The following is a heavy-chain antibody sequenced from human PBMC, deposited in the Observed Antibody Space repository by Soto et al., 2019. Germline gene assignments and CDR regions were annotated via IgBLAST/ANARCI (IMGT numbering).Heavy chain of an antibody. V-gene: IGHV4-59*01. D-gene: IGHD6-13*01. Sequence: QVQLQESGPGLVKSSETLSLTCTVSGGSISTSYWSWIRQPPGKELEWIGYIYYSGSPNYNPSLKGRVTISVDTSKNQFSLKLTYVTAADTAVYYCAGGSTSSWYDYWGQGTLVTVSS. CDR3: AGGSTSSWYDY. CDR2: IYYSGSP. CDR1: GGSISTSY. J-gene: IGHJ4*02.